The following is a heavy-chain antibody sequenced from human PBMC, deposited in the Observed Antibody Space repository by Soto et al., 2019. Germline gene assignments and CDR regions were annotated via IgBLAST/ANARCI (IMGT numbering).Heavy chain of an antibody. V-gene: IGHV3-23*01. Sequence: EVQLLESGGGLVQPGGSLRLSCAASGFTFSSYGINWVRQAPGKGLEWVSGISGSGDSTHYADSVKGRFTISRDNSKNTVYLQMNSLRAEDTAVYYCAKQAHYSNSGYEIDHWGQGTLVTVSS. CDR1: GFTFSSYG. CDR2: ISGSGDST. J-gene: IGHJ4*02. D-gene: IGHD6-13*01. CDR3: AKQAHYSNSGYEIDH.